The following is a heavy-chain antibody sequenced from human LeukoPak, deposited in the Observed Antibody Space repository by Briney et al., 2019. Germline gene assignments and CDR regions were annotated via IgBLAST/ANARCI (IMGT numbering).Heavy chain of an antibody. D-gene: IGHD3-9*01. Sequence: ETLSLTCTVSGGSISSYYWSWIRQPAGKGLEWIGRIYTSGSTNYNPSLKSRVTMSVDTSKNQFSLKLSSVTAADTAVYYCAREEDILTGYSLVRYFDYWGQGTLVTVSS. V-gene: IGHV4-4*07. CDR1: GGSISSYY. CDR3: AREEDILTGYSLVRYFDY. CDR2: IYTSGST. J-gene: IGHJ4*02.